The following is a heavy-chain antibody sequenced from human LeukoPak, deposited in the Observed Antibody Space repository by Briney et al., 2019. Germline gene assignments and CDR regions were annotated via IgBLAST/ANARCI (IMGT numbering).Heavy chain of an antibody. J-gene: IGHJ5*02. D-gene: IGHD5-12*01. V-gene: IGHV5-51*01. CDR2: IYPGDSDT. CDR3: ARHCDGYDLFSPARTYNWFDP. CDR1: GYSFTSYW. Sequence: GESLQISCKGSGYSFTSYWIGWVRQLPGKGLEWMGIIYPGDSDTRYSPSFQGQVTISADKSISTAYLQWSSLKASDTAMYYCARHCDGYDLFSPARTYNWFDPWGQGTLVTVSS.